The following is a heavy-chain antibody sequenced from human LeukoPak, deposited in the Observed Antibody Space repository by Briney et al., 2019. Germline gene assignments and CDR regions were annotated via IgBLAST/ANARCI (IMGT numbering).Heavy chain of an antibody. J-gene: IGHJ6*03. CDR1: GFTFSDYY. V-gene: IGHV3-11*01. Sequence: KPGGSLRLSCAASGFTFSDYYMSWIRQAPGKGLEWVSYISSSGSTIYYADSVKGRFTISRDNAKNSLYLQMNSLRAEDTAVYYCAIDLGDYYYYYMDVWGKGTTVTVSS. CDR3: AIDLGDYYYYYMDV. CDR2: ISSSGSTI.